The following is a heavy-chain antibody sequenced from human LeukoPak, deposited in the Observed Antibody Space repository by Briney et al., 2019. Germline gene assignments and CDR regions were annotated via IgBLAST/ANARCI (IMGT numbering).Heavy chain of an antibody. V-gene: IGHV4-34*01. CDR2: INHSGST. J-gene: IGHJ4*02. CDR3: ARVSSSGIAARRVLIGY. CDR1: GGSFSGYY. Sequence: PSETLSLTCAVYGGSFSGYYWSWIRQPPGKGLEWIGEINHSGSTNYNPSLKSRVTISVDTSKNQFSLKLSSVTAADTAVYYCARVSSSGIAARRVLIGYWGQGTLVTVSS. D-gene: IGHD6-6*01.